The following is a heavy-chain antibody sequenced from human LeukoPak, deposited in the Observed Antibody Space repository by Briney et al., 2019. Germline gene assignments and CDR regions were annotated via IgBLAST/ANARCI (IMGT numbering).Heavy chain of an antibody. CDR1: GFTFTSSV. CDR2: IVVGSGNT. V-gene: IGHV1-58*02. J-gene: IGHJ4*02. CDR3: AAARGYDSSGYYYSALGAGFDY. D-gene: IGHD3-22*01. Sequence: VKVSCQASGFTFTSSVMQWVRPARGQRGEWIGWIVVGSGNTNYAQKHQERVTITRDMSTSTAYMELSSLRSEDTAVYYCAAARGYDSSGYYYSALGAGFDYWGQRTLVTVST.